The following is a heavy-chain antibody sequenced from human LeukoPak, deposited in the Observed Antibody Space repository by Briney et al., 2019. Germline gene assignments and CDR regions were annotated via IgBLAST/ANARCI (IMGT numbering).Heavy chain of an antibody. CDR3: ARGLTWIQLFYLDY. V-gene: IGHV3-30*04. D-gene: IGHD5-18*01. CDR2: ISYDGSNK. Sequence: GGSLRLSCAASGFTFSSYAMHWVRQAPGKGLELVAVISYDGSNKYYADSVKGRFTISRDNSKNTLYLQMNSLRAEDTAVYYCARGLTWIQLFYLDYWGQGTLVTVSS. CDR1: GFTFSSYA. J-gene: IGHJ4*02.